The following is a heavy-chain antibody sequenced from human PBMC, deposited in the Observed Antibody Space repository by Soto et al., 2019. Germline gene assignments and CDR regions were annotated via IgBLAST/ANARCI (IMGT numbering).Heavy chain of an antibody. CDR1: GGTFSSYT. V-gene: IGHV1-69*02. D-gene: IGHD6-13*01. CDR3: TYSSIMRGVPDF. CDR2: IIPILGIA. Sequence: GASVKVSCKASGGTFSSYTISWVRQAPGQGLEWMGRIIPILGIANYAQKFQGRVTITADKSTSTAYMELSSLRSEDTAVYYCTYSSIMRGVPDFWGQGTLVTVSS. J-gene: IGHJ4*02.